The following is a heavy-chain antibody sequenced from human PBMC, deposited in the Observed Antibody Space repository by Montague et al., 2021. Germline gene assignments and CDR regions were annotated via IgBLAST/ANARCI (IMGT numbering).Heavy chain of an antibody. CDR2: INHSGST. V-gene: IGHV4-34*01. CDR3: ARRGGTMVRGVKGYMDV. Sequence: SETLSLTCAVYGGSFSGYYWSWIRQPPGKGLEWIGEINHSGSTNYNPFLKSRVTISVDTSKNQFSLKLSSVTAADTAVYYCARRGGTMVRGVKGYMDVWGKGTTVTVSS. D-gene: IGHD3-10*01. J-gene: IGHJ6*03. CDR1: GGSFSGYY.